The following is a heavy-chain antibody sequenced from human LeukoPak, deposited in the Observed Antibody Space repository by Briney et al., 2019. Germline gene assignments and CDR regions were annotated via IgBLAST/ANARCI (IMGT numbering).Heavy chain of an antibody. CDR3: ARETYDPLYYYYMDV. V-gene: IGHV4-59*01. CDR2: ICYGGST. CDR1: GGSISSYY. J-gene: IGHJ6*03. D-gene: IGHD5-12*01. Sequence: SETLSLTCTVSGGSISSYYWSWIRQPPGKGLEWIGYICYGGSTNYNPSLKSRVTISVDTSKNQFSLKLSSVTAADTAVYYCARETYDPLYYYYMDVWGKGTTVTISS.